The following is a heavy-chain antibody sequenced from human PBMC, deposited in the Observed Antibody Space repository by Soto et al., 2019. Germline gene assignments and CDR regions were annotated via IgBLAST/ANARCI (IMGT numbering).Heavy chain of an antibody. Sequence: SETLSLTCTVSGDSIISSDFYWGWVRQPPGKGLEWIGSIFYLGSSYYNPSLKSRVTMSVDTSKNQFSLRLRSVTAADTALYFWARHSLALRKNNWFDPWGQGIMVTVSS. D-gene: IGHD3-3*02. J-gene: IGHJ5*02. CDR1: GDSIISSDFY. CDR2: IFYLGSS. V-gene: IGHV4-39*01. CDR3: ARHSLALRKNNWFDP.